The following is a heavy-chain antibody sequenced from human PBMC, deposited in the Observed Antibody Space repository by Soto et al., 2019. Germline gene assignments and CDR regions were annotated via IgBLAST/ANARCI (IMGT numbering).Heavy chain of an antibody. D-gene: IGHD3-22*01. CDR3: ARHKYHSSGPSAY. Sequence: PSLTMPHTKTVSDGYFVDLCWGWILKTPRKGLELIGSIYYSGSTYYNPSLKSRVNISVDTSKNQFSLKLSSVTAADTAVYYCARHKYHSSGPSAYWGQGTLVTVSS. V-gene: IGHV4-39*01. CDR1: DGYFVDLC. CDR2: IYYSGST. J-gene: IGHJ4*02.